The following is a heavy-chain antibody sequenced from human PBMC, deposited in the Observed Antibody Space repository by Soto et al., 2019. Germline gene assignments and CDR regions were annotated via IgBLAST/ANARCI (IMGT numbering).Heavy chain of an antibody. J-gene: IGHJ3*02. V-gene: IGHV1-18*04. CDR2: VTPYKADT. CDR3: ATDGPSNSGNLYAFDI. D-gene: IGHD5-12*01. Sequence: ASVQVSCQASFSTLPNYGVTCVRQAPGLGLEWLGRVTPYKADTNSAQNLQGRVTMATDTSTNTAYLELRSLRSDDTAVYFCATDGPSNSGNLYAFDIWGQGTMVTFSS. CDR1: FSTLPNYG.